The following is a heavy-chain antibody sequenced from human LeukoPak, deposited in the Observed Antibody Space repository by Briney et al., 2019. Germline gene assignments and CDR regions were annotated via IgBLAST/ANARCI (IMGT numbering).Heavy chain of an antibody. CDR2: IIPIFGTA. D-gene: IGHD6-13*01. CDR3: ARDPLYVYRDAAAPFG. Sequence: SVKVSCKASGGTFSSYAISWVRQAPGQGLEWMGGIIPIFGTANYAQKFQGRVTITADESTSTAYMELSSLRSEDTAVYYCARDPLYVYRDAAAPFGWGQGTLVTVSS. V-gene: IGHV1-69*01. J-gene: IGHJ4*02. CDR1: GGTFSSYA.